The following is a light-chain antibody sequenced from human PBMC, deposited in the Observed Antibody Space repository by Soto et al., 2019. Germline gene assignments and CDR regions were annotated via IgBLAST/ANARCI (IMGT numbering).Light chain of an antibody. V-gene: IGKV1-12*01. CDR3: QQAKSFPLT. CDR2: TGS. J-gene: IGKJ4*01. CDR1: QGISSW. Sequence: DIQMTQSPSSVSASVGDRVSITCRASQGISSWLAWYQQKPGRAPKLLIYTGSSLQSGVPSRFIGTRSGTDFTLTISSLQPEDVASYYCQQAKSFPLTFGGGTKEEIK.